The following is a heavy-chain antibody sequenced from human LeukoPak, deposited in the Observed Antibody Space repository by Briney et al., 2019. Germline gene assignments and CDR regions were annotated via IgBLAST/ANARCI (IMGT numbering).Heavy chain of an antibody. Sequence: PGGSLRLSCAASGFTFSSYEMNWVRQARGKGVEGVSYISSSGSTVYYADSVKGRFTISRDNAKNSLYLQMNSLRAEDTAVYYCARDFYPDYWGQGTLVTVSS. V-gene: IGHV3-48*03. J-gene: IGHJ4*02. CDR2: ISSSGSTV. D-gene: IGHD3-3*01. CDR1: GFTFSSYE. CDR3: ARDFYPDY.